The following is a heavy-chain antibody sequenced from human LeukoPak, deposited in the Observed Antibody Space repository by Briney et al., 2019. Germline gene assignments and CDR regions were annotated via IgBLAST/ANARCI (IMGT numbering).Heavy chain of an antibody. J-gene: IGHJ4*02. CDR2: INVDGSIT. CDR1: GFTFSGHW. D-gene: IGHD1-26*01. V-gene: IGHV3-74*01. CDR3: GRGTAGTYPGSDY. Sequence: GGSLRLSCAASGFTFSGHWMHWVRQVPGKGLVWVSCINVDGSITSHADSVKGRFTISRDNAKNTLYLQLNSLRAEDTAVYYCGRGTAGTYPGSDYWGQGTLVTVSS.